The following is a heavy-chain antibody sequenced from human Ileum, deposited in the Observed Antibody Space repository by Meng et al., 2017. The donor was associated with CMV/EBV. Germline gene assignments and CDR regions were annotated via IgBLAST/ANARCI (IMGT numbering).Heavy chain of an antibody. J-gene: IGHJ5*02. D-gene: IGHD2/OR15-2a*01. Sequence: HLVASGPGPAKPSYTLYLTCPVSGGSINNSYLTLIRQPPGQRLEWIGYIYSSGSTYYNPSLKSRVTVSLDTSKNQFSLRLTSVTAADTAIYYCARRMTGFYHYFDPWGQGTLVTVSS. V-gene: IGHV4-59*01. CDR2: IYSSGST. CDR1: GGSINNSY. CDR3: ARRMTGFYHYFDP.